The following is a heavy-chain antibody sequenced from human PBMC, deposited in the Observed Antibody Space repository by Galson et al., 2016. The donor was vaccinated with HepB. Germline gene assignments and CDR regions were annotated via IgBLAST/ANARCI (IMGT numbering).Heavy chain of an antibody. Sequence: SLRLSCAASGFTFNNYGMTWVRQAPGKGLEGVSSISRSGDSTDYADSVKGRFTTSRDNSKNTLSLQMNSLRAEDTAVYYCVQGSTAPAVWGKGTTVTVSS. CDR3: VQGSTAPAV. V-gene: IGHV3-23*01. CDR1: GFTFNNYG. CDR2: ISRSGDST. J-gene: IGHJ6*04. D-gene: IGHD1-26*01.